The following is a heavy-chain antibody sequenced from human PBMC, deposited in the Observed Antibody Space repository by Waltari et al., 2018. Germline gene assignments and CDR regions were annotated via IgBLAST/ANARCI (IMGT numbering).Heavy chain of an antibody. CDR2: LTTRRPYM. D-gene: IGHD2-2*01. V-gene: IGHV3-21*01. Sequence: EVQLVESGGGLVRPGGSLRLSCVASGFSFRSYNMNWVSQAPGKGLEWGAWLTTRRPYMYYVDSLKGRFTISRDDAKNSLFLQMNSLRAEDTAVYYCARDLIEPAAIGNYYYGMDVWGQGTTVTVSS. J-gene: IGHJ6*02. CDR1: GFSFRSYN. CDR3: ARDLIEPAAIGNYYYGMDV.